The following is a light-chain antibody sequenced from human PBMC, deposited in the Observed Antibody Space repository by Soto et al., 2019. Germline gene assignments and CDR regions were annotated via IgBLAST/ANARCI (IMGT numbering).Light chain of an antibody. CDR1: QSVGSN. CDR3: QHYNYWPYT. J-gene: IGKJ2*01. V-gene: IGKV3-15*01. CDR2: GAS. Sequence: EIVMTQSPATLSVSPGERATLSCRASQSVGSNLAWYQQKPGQAPRLLIYGASTRATGFPARFSGSGSGTEFTLTISSLQSEDFAVYYCQHYNYWPYTFGQGTKVEIK.